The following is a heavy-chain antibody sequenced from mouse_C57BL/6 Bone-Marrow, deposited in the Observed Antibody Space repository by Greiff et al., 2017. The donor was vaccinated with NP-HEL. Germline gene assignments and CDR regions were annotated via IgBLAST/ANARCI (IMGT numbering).Heavy chain of an antibody. CDR2: IDPENGDT. D-gene: IGHD2-3*01. J-gene: IGHJ3*01. CDR1: GFNFTDDY. Sequence: VQLQQSGAELVRPGASVKLSCTASGFNFTDDYMHWVKQRPEQGLEWIGWIDPENGDTEYASKFQGKATITADTSSNTAYLQLSSLTSEDTAVYYCTTFYVAYWGQGTLVTVSA. CDR3: TTFYVAY. V-gene: IGHV14-4*01.